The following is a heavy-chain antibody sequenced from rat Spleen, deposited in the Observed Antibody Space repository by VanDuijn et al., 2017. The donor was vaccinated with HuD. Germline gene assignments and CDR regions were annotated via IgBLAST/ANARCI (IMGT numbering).Heavy chain of an antibody. CDR2: IWKGGST. V-gene: IGHV2-61*01. D-gene: IGHD1-3*01. J-gene: IGHJ2*01. Sequence: QVQLKESGPGLVQPSQTLSLTCTVSGFSLSNYGMVWVRQPPGKGLEWVGAIWKGGSTDYNSALKSRLSISRDTSKNQVFLKMNSLQTDDTGTYYCAKHGNYGSYVGYFDYWGQGVMVTVSS. CDR1: GFSLSNYG. CDR3: AKHGNYGSYVGYFDY.